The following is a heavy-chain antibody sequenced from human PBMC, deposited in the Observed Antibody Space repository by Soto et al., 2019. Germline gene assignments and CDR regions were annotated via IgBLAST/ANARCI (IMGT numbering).Heavy chain of an antibody. V-gene: IGHV3-73*01. J-gene: IGHJ4*02. CDR2: IRSKVNGYAT. CDR1: GFIFSDSA. CDR3: TRRGTRDNAGEDY. D-gene: IGHD1-1*01. Sequence: GGSLRLSCAASGFIFSDSAMHWVRQAAGKGLEWVGRIRSKVNGYATSYDGSVKGRFSISRGDSKNTVYLQMNSLQIDDTAVYFCTRRGTRDNAGEDYWGQGTLVTVSS.